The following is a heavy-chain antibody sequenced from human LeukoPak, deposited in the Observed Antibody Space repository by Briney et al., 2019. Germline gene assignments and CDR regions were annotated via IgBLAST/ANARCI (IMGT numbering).Heavy chain of an antibody. Sequence: GGSLRLACAASAFTFDDYTMSWVRQAPEKGLEWVSLISWDGGSTYYADCVKGRFTISRDNSKNTMYLQMNSLRAEDTAMYYCARERAYCSSTTCYKKWKFDLWGRGTLVTVSS. V-gene: IGHV3-43*01. CDR3: ARERAYCSSTTCYKKWKFDL. CDR2: ISWDGGST. CDR1: AFTFDDYT. J-gene: IGHJ2*01. D-gene: IGHD2-2*01.